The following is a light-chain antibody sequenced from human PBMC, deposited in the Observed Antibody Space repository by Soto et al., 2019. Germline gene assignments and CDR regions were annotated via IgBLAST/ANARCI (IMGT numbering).Light chain of an antibody. CDR1: TSNIGTFY. Sequence: QYVLTQPPSASSTPGQTVTISCSGSTSNIGTFYVYWYQHLPGTAPKLLLYLGDQRASGVSDRFSGSKSGTSASLAINGLRSDDEADYYCAAWDDILNAYFFGSGTKLTVL. CDR2: LGD. V-gene: IGLV1-47*02. CDR3: AAWDDILNAYF. J-gene: IGLJ1*01.